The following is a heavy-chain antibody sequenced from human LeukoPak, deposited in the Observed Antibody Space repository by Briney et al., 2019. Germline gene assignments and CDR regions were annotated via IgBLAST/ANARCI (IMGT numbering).Heavy chain of an antibody. J-gene: IGHJ4*02. Sequence: SETLSLTCTVSGGSISSSSYYWGWIRQPPGKGLEWIGSIYYSGSTYYNPSLKSRVTISVDTSKNQFSLKLSSVTAADTAVYYCAREKRTWESGSYYSYFDNWGQGTLVTVSS. V-gene: IGHV4-39*07. D-gene: IGHD1-26*01. CDR2: IYYSGST. CDR3: AREKRTWESGSYYSYFDN. CDR1: GGSISSSSYY.